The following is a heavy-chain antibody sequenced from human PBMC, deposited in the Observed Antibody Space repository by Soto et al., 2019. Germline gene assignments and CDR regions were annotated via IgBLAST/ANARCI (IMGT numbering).Heavy chain of an antibody. V-gene: IGHV1-2*02. CDR2: INPNTGGT. J-gene: IGHJ4*01. D-gene: IGHD6-6*01. Sequence: SVKVSCKASGYIFTDYYLHWVRQAPGQGLEYMGWINPNTGGTKYTQKFQGRVSMTGGTLLLNWLTSDDTAVYYCARSLSTIGARLDYWGQGTLVTVSS. CDR3: ARSLSTIGARLDY. CDR1: GYIFTDYY.